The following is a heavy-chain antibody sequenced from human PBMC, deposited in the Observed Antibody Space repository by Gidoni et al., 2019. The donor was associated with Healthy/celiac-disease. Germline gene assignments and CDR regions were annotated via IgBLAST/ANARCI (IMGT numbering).Heavy chain of an antibody. Sequence: GAGLLKPSETLSLTCAVHGGSVSGYYWSWIRQAPGKGLEWMGESHHSGSTNYNPSLKSRVTISVDTSKNQFSLKLSSVTAPDTAVYYCARGGGYSSGWYSSGWFDPCGQGTLVTVSS. CDR2: SHHSGST. CDR3: ARGGGYSSGWYSSGWFDP. J-gene: IGHJ5*02. D-gene: IGHD6-19*01. CDR1: GGSVSGYY. V-gene: IGHV4-34*01.